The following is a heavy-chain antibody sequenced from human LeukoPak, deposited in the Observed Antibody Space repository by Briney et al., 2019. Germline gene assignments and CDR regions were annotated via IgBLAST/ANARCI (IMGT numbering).Heavy chain of an antibody. CDR3: ARGWSADYFDY. V-gene: IGHV3-21*06. CDR2: ISSSSSYI. Sequence: GGSLRLSCAASGFTFSSYSINWVRQAPGKGLEWVSSISSSSSYIYYADSVKGRFTISRDNAKNSLYLQMNSLRAEGTAVYYCARGWSADYFDYWGQGILVTVSS. CDR1: GFTFSSYS. D-gene: IGHD2-15*01. J-gene: IGHJ4*02.